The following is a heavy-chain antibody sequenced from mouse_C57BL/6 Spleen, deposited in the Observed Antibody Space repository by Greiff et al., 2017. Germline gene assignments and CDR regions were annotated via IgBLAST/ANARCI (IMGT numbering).Heavy chain of an antibody. CDR1: GFNITDYY. CDR2: IDPEDGDT. V-gene: IGHV14-2*01. J-gene: IGHJ3*01. Sequence: VQLQEPGAELVKPGASVKLSCTASGFNITDYYMHWVKQRPEQGLEWIGRIDPEDGDTKYAQKFQGKATITADTSSNTAYLQLSSLTSEDTAVYYCARNGQLRLRFAYWGQGTLVTVSA. CDR3: ARNGQLRLRFAY. D-gene: IGHD3-2*02.